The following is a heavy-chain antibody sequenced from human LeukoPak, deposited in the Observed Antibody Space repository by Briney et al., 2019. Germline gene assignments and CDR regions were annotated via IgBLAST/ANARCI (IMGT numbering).Heavy chain of an antibody. J-gene: IGHJ6*03. CDR2: ISGNGGST. CDR3: ARGLVVIARPYYYMDV. D-gene: IGHD2-21*01. Sequence: PGGSLRLSCAASGFTFSSYAMSWVRQAPGKGLEWVSAISGNGGSTYYADSVKGRFTISRDNSKNTLYLQMNSLRAEDTAVYYCARGLVVIARPYYYMDVWGKGTTVTVSS. V-gene: IGHV3-23*01. CDR1: GFTFSSYA.